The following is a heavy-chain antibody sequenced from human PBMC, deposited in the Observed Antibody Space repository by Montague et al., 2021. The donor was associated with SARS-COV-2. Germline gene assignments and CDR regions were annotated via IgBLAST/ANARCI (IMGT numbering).Heavy chain of an antibody. CDR3: ARGGGGKDSLLYCGLDV. CDR2: IFYSGTT. V-gene: IGHV4-39*07. J-gene: IGHJ6*02. D-gene: IGHD5/OR15-5a*01. Sequence: SETLSLTCSVSGSFFASSSFYWGWIRQPPGKGLEWLGNIFYSGTTSYNPSLKSRVTISIDTSKNQFSLNLRSMTAADTAVYYCARGGGGKDSLLYCGLDVWGQGTTVIVSS. CDR1: GSFFASSSFY.